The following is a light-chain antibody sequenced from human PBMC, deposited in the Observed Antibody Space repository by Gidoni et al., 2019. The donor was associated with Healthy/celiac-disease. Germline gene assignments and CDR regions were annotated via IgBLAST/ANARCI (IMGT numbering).Light chain of an antibody. V-gene: IGKV1-33*01. CDR1: QDISTS. CDR2: EAS. Sequence: DIQIPQSPSSLSASLGDRVTITCQASQDISTSLNWYQQKPGKAPKLLIYEASNLETGVPSRFSGSGSGTDFTFTISSLQPEDIATYYCQQYDNHPLTFGGXTKVEIK. J-gene: IGKJ4*01. CDR3: QQYDNHPLT.